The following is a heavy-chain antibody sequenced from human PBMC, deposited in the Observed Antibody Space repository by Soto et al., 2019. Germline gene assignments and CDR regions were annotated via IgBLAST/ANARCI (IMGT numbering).Heavy chain of an antibody. CDR1: GFTFRNYG. D-gene: IGHD5-18*01. CDR2: ISGSGTAT. V-gene: IGHV3-23*01. Sequence: EVQLLASGGGLVQPGKSLRLSCAASGFTFRNYGMSWVRQGPGKGLEWVSSISGSGTATYYADSVSGRFTISRDNSRNTLYVEMNSLGVEDTAIYYCARDQGTSYGLYYFDNWGQGTLVTVSS. CDR3: ARDQGTSYGLYYFDN. J-gene: IGHJ4*02.